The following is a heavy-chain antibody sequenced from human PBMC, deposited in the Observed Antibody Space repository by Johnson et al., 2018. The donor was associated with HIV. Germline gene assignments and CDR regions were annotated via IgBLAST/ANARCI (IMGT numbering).Heavy chain of an antibody. CDR2: ISYDGSNK. Sequence: VQVVESGGGLVKPGGSLILSCAASGFTFSSYGMHCVRQAPGKGLEWVSFISYDGSNKYYADSVRGRFTISRDNSKNTLYLQMNSLRAEDTAVYYCARRGSHYYDSHGHLTEACLDLWGQGTAVTFSS. CDR3: ARRGSHYYDSHGHLTEACLDL. D-gene: IGHD3-22*01. V-gene: IGHV3-30*03. CDR1: GFTFSSYG. J-gene: IGHJ3*01.